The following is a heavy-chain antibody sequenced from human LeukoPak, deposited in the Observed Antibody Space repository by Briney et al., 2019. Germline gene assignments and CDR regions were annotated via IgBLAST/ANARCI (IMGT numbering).Heavy chain of an antibody. CDR1: GFTFSDYY. CDR2: ISSSGSTI. Sequence: KPGGSLRLYCAASGFTFSDYYMSWIRQAPGKGLEWVSYISSSGSTIYYADSVKGRFTISRDNAKNSLYLQMNSLRAEDTAVYYCARPYYYDSSGYYTPDYWGQGTLVTVSS. V-gene: IGHV3-11*01. D-gene: IGHD3-22*01. CDR3: ARPYYYDSSGYYTPDY. J-gene: IGHJ4*02.